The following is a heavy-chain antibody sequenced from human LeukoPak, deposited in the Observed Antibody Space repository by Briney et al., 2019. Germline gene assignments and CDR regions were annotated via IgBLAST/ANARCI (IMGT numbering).Heavy chain of an antibody. CDR3: ARDTKVYYGSGSYQWFTDV. J-gene: IGHJ6*04. Sequence: SQTLSLTCTVSGGSISSGGYYWSWIRQPPGKGLEWIGYIYHSGSTYYNPSLKSRVTISVDRPKNQFSLKLSSVTAADAAVYYCARDTKVYYGSGSYQWFTDVWGKGTTVTVSS. V-gene: IGHV4-30-2*01. D-gene: IGHD3-10*01. CDR1: GGSISSGGYY. CDR2: IYHSGST.